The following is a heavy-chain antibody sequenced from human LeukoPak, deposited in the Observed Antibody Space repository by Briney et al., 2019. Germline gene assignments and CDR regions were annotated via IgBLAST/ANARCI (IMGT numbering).Heavy chain of an antibody. Sequence: ASVKVSCKASGYTFTDNYIFWIRQAPGQGLDWMGWINPNSGSTRYTHEYEGRVTMTKDTSINTVYMDLSSLTSDDTAVYYYARGASYYASGSFFPWGQGTLVTVSS. J-gene: IGHJ5*02. CDR3: ARGASYYASGSFFP. CDR1: GYTFTDNY. V-gene: IGHV1-2*02. D-gene: IGHD3-10*01. CDR2: INPNSGST.